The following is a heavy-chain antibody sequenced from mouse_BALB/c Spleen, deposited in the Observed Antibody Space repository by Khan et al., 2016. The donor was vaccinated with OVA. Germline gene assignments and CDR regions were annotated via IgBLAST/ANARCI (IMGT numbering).Heavy chain of an antibody. V-gene: IGHV1-7*01. CDR3: ANHGSISAWLTY. CDR1: GYTFTSYW. Sequence: QVQLKQSGAELAKPGASVKMSCKASGYTFTSYWMHWVKQRPGQGLEWIGYINPSTGYTEYNQRFKDKATLTADKSSSTAYMQLSSLTSEESAVYYCANHGSISAWLTYGGQGTLVTVSA. J-gene: IGHJ3*01. D-gene: IGHD2-10*02. CDR2: INPSTGYT.